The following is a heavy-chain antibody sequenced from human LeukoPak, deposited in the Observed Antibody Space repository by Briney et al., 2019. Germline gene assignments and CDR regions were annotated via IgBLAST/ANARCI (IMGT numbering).Heavy chain of an antibody. V-gene: IGHV4-4*07. CDR3: ARVSLVRGAPDYYFDY. J-gene: IGHJ4*02. D-gene: IGHD3-10*01. CDR1: GGSISNYY. Sequence: PSETLSLTCTVSGGSISNYYWSWIRQPAGKGLEWIGRIYSSGSTNYNPSLKSRVTMSVDTSKNQFSLKLSSVTAADTAVYYCARVSLVRGAPDYYFDYWGQGTLVTVSS. CDR2: IYSSGST.